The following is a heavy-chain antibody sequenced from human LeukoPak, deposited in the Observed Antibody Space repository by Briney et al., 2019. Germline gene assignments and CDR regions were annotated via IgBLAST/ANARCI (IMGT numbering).Heavy chain of an antibody. D-gene: IGHD3-10*01. CDR1: GFTFSSYA. J-gene: IGHJ3*02. V-gene: IGHV3-23*01. CDR3: ARDNRAWFGELPNDAFDI. Sequence: PGGSLRLSCAASGFTFSSYAMGWVRQAPGKGLEWVSGIGGSGSSTYYADSVKGRFTISRDNSKNTLYLQMNSLRAEDTAVYYCARDNRAWFGELPNDAFDIWGQGTMVTVSS. CDR2: IGGSGSST.